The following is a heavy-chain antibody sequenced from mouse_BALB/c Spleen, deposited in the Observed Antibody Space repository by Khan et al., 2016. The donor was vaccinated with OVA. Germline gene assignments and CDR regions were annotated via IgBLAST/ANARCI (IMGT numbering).Heavy chain of an antibody. CDR3: ARPSDSSGSFFAY. Sequence: QVQLQQSGAELVRPGASVKLSCKTSGYIFTSYWIHWVKQRSGQGFEWIARIYPGTGSTHYNEKFKGKATLTADKSSSIVYMQFSSLKSEDSAVYFCARPSDSSGSFFAYWGQGTLVTVSA. V-gene: IGHV1S132*01. J-gene: IGHJ3*01. CDR1: GYIFTSYW. D-gene: IGHD3-2*01. CDR2: IYPGTGST.